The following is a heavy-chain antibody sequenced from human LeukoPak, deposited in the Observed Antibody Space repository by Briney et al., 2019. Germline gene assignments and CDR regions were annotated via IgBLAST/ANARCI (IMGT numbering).Heavy chain of an antibody. J-gene: IGHJ4*02. V-gene: IGHV3-23*01. CDR2: ISDSGGIT. CDR3: AKVRTSPYYFDY. Sequence: GGSLRLSCAASGFTFSSYPMTCVRQAPGKGPEWVSFISDSGGITYYADSVKGRFTISRDNSKNSLYLQMNSLRAEDTAVYYCAKVRTSPYYFDYWGQGNLVTVSP. D-gene: IGHD2-2*01. CDR1: GFTFSSYP.